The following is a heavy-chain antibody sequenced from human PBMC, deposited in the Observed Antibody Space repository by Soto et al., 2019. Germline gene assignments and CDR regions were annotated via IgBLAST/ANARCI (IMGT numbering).Heavy chain of an antibody. CDR3: AKGYCRGGSCSEYFQH. V-gene: IGHV3-30*18. CDR2: ISYDGSNK. J-gene: IGHJ1*01. CDR1: GFTFSSYG. D-gene: IGHD2-15*01. Sequence: QVQLVESGGGVVQPGRSLRLSCAASGFTFSSYGMHWVRQAPGKGLEWVAVISYDGSNKYYADSVKGRFTISRDNSKNTLYLQMNSLRAEDTAVYYCAKGYCRGGSCSEYFQHWGQGTLVTVSS.